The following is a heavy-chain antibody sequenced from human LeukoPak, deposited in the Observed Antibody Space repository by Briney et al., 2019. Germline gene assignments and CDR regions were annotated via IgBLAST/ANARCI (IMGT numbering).Heavy chain of an antibody. Sequence: GGSLRLSCAASGFTFRGYWMHWVRQAPGKGLVWVSHINSDGSTTTYADSVRGRFTISRDNAKNTLYLQMNSLGAEDTAVYYCARVEGPNYYFYGMDVWGQGTTVTVFS. CDR3: ARVEGPNYYFYGMDV. D-gene: IGHD2-8*01. CDR1: GFTFRGYW. J-gene: IGHJ6*02. V-gene: IGHV3-74*01. CDR2: INSDGSTT.